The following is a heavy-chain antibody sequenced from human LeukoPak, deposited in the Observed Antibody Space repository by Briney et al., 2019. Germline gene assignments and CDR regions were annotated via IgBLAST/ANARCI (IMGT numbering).Heavy chain of an antibody. CDR2: ISGSGGST. Sequence: PGGSLRLSCAASGFTFSSYDMSWVRQAPGKGLEWVSAISGSGGSTYYADSVKGRFTISRDNSRNTLYLQMNSLRAEDTAVYYCAKDAARVDYYYYGMDVWGQGTSVTVSS. CDR1: GFTFSSYD. D-gene: IGHD6-13*01. V-gene: IGHV3-23*01. J-gene: IGHJ6*02. CDR3: AKDAARVDYYYYGMDV.